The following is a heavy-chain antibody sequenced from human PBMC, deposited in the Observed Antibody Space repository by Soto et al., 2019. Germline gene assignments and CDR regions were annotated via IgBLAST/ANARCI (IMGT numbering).Heavy chain of an antibody. V-gene: IGHV3-23*01. CDR2: IDGSGAAT. CDR3: ARGDGYSYGRFFEF. J-gene: IGHJ4*02. Sequence: EVQLLDSGGGLAQPGGSLRLSCAASGFTFRGYGMSWVRQAPGRGLEWVSTIDGSGAATFYADSVRGRITISRDNSQNTLYLQMSSLRAEDTAVYYCARGDGYSYGRFFEFWGRGTLVTVSS. D-gene: IGHD5-18*01. CDR1: GFTFRGYG.